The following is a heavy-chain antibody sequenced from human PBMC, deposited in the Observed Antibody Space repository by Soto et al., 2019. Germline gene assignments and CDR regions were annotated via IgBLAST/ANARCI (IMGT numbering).Heavy chain of an antibody. CDR3: ARFRDTYCGGDCPDAFDI. V-gene: IGHV3-53*02. Sequence: EVQLVETGGGLIQPGGSLRLSCAASGFTVSSNYMSWVRQAPGKGLEWVSVIYSGGSTYYADSVKGRFTISRDNSKNTLYLQMNSLRAEDTAVYYCARFRDTYCGGDCPDAFDIWCQGTMVTVSS. D-gene: IGHD2-21*02. CDR1: GFTVSSNY. J-gene: IGHJ3*02. CDR2: IYSGGST.